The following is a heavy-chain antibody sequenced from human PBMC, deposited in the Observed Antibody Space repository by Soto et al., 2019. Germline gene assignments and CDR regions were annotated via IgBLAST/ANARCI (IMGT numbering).Heavy chain of an antibody. J-gene: IGHJ4*02. CDR2: ISAYNGNT. Sequence: ASVKVSCKASGYTFTSYGISWVRQAPGQGLEWMGWISAYNGNTNYAQKLQGRVTMTTDTSTSTAYMELRSLRSDDTAVYYCARDLVLHDYGDDQYFDYWGQGTLVTVSS. D-gene: IGHD4-17*01. CDR3: ARDLVLHDYGDDQYFDY. CDR1: GYTFTSYG. V-gene: IGHV1-18*01.